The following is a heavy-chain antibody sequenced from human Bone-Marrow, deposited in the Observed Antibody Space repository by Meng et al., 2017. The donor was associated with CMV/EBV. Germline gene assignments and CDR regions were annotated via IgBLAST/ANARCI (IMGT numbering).Heavy chain of an antibody. D-gene: IGHD1-1*01. V-gene: IGHV1-69*05. J-gene: IGHJ4*02. CDR2: IIPIFGTA. CDR1: GYTFTGYY. CDR3: ARGPSGNWNPYFDY. Sequence: SVKVSCKASGYTFTGYYMHWVRQAPGQGLEWMGGIIPIFGTANYAQKFQGRVTITTDESTSTAYMELSSLRSEDTAVYYCARGPSGNWNPYFDYWGQGTLVTVSS.